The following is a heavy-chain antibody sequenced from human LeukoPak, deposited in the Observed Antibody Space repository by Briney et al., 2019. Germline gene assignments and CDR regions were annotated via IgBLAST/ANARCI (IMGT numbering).Heavy chain of an antibody. V-gene: IGHV3-15*01. CDR3: TTFDYAAFLI. J-gene: IGHJ3*02. Sequence: GGSLRLSCAVSGFTSSNAWMSWVRQAPGKGLEWVGRIKSKTDGGTRDYAAPVKGRFTISRDDSKNTLYLQMNSLKTEDTAVYYCTTFDYAAFLIRGQGTMVTVSS. CDR1: GFTSSNAW. CDR2: IKSKTDGGTR. D-gene: IGHD4/OR15-4a*01.